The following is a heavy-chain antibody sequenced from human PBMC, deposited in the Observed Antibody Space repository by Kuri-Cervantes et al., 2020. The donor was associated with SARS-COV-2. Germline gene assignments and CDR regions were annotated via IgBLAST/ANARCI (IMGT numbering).Heavy chain of an antibody. CDR1: GFSVSDYV. J-gene: IGHJ4*02. Sequence: GESLKISCAASGFSVSDYVMTWVRQAPGKGLEWVSIINDAGTTTHYADSVKGRFTISRDNSKNTVYLQMNNLEVEDTAVYFCATGFTSVWFRPLAYWGQGTLVTVSS. D-gene: IGHD3-10*01. V-gene: IGHV3-23*01. CDR2: INDAGTTT. CDR3: ATGFTSVWFRPLAY.